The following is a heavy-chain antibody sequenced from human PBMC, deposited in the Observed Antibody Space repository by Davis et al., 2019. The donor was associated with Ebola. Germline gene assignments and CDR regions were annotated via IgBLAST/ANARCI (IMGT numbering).Heavy chain of an antibody. Sequence: PSETLSLTCTVSGGSVSSGSYYWSWIRQPPGKGLEWIGYIYYSGSTNYNPSLKSRVTISVDTSKNQFSLKLSSVTAADTAVYYCARNPGPAMVMGPYWYFDLWGRGTLVTVSS. D-gene: IGHD5-18*01. CDR1: GGSVSSGSYY. V-gene: IGHV4-61*01. CDR3: ARNPGPAMVMGPYWYFDL. CDR2: IYYSGST. J-gene: IGHJ2*01.